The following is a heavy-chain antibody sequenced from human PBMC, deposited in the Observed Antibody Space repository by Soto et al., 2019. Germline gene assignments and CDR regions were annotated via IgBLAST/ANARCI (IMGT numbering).Heavy chain of an antibody. CDR2: ISYDGSNK. D-gene: IGHD3-10*01. J-gene: IGHJ6*03. CDR1: GFTFSSYA. V-gene: IGHV3-30-3*01. CDR3: ASQGIPYNSGSGDYFYYYYNYMDV. Sequence: GGSLRLSCAASGFTFSSYAMHWVRQAPGKGLEWVAVISYDGSNKYYADSVKGRFTISRDNSKNTLYLQMNSLRAEDTAVYYCASQGIPYNSGSGDYFYYYYNYMDVWGKGTTVTVSS.